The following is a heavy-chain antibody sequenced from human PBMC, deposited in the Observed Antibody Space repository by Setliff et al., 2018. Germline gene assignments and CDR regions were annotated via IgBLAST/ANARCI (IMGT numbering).Heavy chain of an antibody. D-gene: IGHD3-16*02. CDR1: GCTFTSYY. CDR2: VNPSGGST. J-gene: IGHJ6*03. V-gene: IGHV1-46*01. Sequence: GASVKVSCKASGCTFTSYYMHWVRQAPGQGLEWMGIVNPSGGSTSYAQKFQGRVTMTRDTSTSTVYMELSSLRSEDTAVYYCARSLSFLGGYYYYYMDVWGEGTTVTVSS. CDR3: ARSLSFLGGYYYYYMDV.